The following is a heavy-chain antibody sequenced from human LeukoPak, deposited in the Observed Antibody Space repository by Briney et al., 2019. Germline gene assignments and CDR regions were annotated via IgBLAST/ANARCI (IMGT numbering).Heavy chain of an antibody. CDR1: GYSISSGYY. CDR3: ARETGSGSYSPFDY. D-gene: IGHD3-10*01. Sequence: PSETLSLTCTVSGYSISSGYYWGWIRQPPGKGLEWIGSIYHSGSTYYNPSLKSRVTISVDTSKNQFSLKLSSVTAADTAVYYCARETGSGSYSPFDYWGQGTLVTVSS. V-gene: IGHV4-38-2*02. CDR2: IYHSGST. J-gene: IGHJ4*02.